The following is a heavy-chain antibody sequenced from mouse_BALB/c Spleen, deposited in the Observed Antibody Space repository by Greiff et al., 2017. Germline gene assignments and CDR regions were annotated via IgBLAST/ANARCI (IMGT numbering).Heavy chain of an antibody. CDR1: GYSFTGYY. Sequence: VQLQQSGPELVKPGASVKISCKASGYSFTGYYMHWVKQSHVKSLEWIGRINPYNGATSYNQNFKDKASLTVDKSSSTAYMELHSLTSEDSAVYYCARIPRTARATDYAMDYWGQGTSVTVSS. CDR2: INPYNGAT. V-gene: IGHV1-31*01. J-gene: IGHJ4*01. CDR3: ARIPRTARATDYAMDY. D-gene: IGHD3-2*01.